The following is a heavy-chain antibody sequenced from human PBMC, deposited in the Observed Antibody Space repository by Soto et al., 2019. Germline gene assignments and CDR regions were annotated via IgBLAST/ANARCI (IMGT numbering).Heavy chain of an antibody. Sequence: QVQLQESGPGLVKPSGTLSLTCAVSGGSISSSNWWSWVRQPPGKGLEWIGEIYHSGSTNYNPSLKSRVTISVDKSKNQFSLQLSSVTAADTAVYYCARGCDWQQLPNIHPFDYWGQGTLVTVSS. CDR2: IYHSGST. D-gene: IGHD6-13*01. CDR1: GGSISSSNW. V-gene: IGHV4-4*02. J-gene: IGHJ4*02. CDR3: ARGCDWQQLPNIHPFDY.